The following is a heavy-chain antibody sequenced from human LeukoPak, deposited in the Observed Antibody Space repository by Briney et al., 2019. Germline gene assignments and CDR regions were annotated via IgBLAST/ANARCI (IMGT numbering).Heavy chain of an antibody. D-gene: IGHD4-17*01. J-gene: IGHJ4*02. CDR2: ISSSSSTI. CDR3: ASYHYDGY. V-gene: IGHV3-48*04. Sequence: GGSLRLSCAASAFTFSSYSMNWVRQAPGKGLEWVSYISSSSSTIYYADSVKGRFTISRDNAKNSLYLQMNSLRAEDTAVYYCASYHYDGYWGQGTLVTVSS. CDR1: AFTFSSYS.